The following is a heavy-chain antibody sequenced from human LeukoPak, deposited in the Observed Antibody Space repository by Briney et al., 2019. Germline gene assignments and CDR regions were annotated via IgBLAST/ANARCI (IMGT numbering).Heavy chain of an antibody. CDR3: ARRGGSRGWGAFDI. Sequence: GGSLRLSCAASGFTFTNYVMNWVRQAPGKGLEWVSSITGTADKTYDADSVKGRFTISRDNSKNTLSLQMSSLRVEDTAIYCCARRGGSRGWGAFDIWGQGTIVTVSS. D-gene: IGHD6-19*01. CDR1: GFTFTNYV. CDR2: ITGTADKT. J-gene: IGHJ3*02. V-gene: IGHV3-23*01.